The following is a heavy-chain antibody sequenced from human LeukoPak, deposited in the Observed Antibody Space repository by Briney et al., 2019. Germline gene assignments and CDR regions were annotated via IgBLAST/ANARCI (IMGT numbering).Heavy chain of an antibody. CDR3: ANSGGSGWTEGLLRY. Sequence: GGSLLHSCAASALTCITSAWSGCGQPPARERVGCSAIIGTGVTTNNADSVKGRFTTSRDNSKNTLYLQMNSLRAEDRAVYYCANSGGSGWTEGLLRYWGQGTLVTVSS. CDR2: IIGTGVTT. D-gene: IGHD6-19*01. V-gene: IGHV3-23*01. J-gene: IGHJ4*02. CDR1: ALTCITSA.